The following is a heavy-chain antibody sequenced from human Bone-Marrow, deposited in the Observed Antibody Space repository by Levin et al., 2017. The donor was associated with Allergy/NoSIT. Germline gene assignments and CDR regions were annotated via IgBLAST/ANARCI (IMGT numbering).Heavy chain of an antibody. J-gene: IGHJ4*02. CDR1: GFTFSSYS. CDR2: ISSSSSTI. CDR3: ARLGYCSGGSCYSTDY. V-gene: IGHV3-48*01. Sequence: PSETLSLTCAASGFTFSSYSMNWVRQAPGKGLEWVSYISSSSSTIYYADSVKGRFTISRDNAKNSLYLQMNSLRAEDTAVYYCARLGYCSGGSCYSTDYWGQGTLVTVSS. D-gene: IGHD2-15*01.